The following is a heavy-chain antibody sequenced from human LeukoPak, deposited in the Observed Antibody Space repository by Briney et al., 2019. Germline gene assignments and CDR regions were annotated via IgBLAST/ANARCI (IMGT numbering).Heavy chain of an antibody. CDR1: GFTFSTYG. V-gene: IGHV3-30*02. D-gene: IGHD1-26*01. J-gene: IGHJ4*02. CDR2: IRNDGTSK. Sequence: PGGSLRLSCAASGFTFSTYGMHWVRQAPGKGLEWVAFIRNDGTSKYYADSAKGRFTVSRDNSKNTVYLQMNSLRPDDTAVYYCAKRISGAYYSLLDFWGQRTLVTVSS. CDR3: AKRISGAYYSLLDF.